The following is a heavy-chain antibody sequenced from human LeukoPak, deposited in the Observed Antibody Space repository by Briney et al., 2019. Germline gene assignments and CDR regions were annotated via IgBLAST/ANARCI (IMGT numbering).Heavy chain of an antibody. D-gene: IGHD4/OR15-4a*01. J-gene: IGHJ6*03. V-gene: IGHV4-34*01. Sequence: SETLSLTCAVYGGSFSGYYWSWIRQPPGKGLEWIGEINNSGSTNYNPSLKSRVTISVDTSKNQFSLKLSSVTAADPAVYYCGGASQGCSYYYYYMDVWGKGTTVTVSS. CDR1: GGSFSGYY. CDR3: GGASQGCSYYYYYMDV. CDR2: INNSGST.